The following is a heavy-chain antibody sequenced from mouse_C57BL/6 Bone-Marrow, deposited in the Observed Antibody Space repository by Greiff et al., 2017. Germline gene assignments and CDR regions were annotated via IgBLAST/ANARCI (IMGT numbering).Heavy chain of an antibody. CDR2: IDPSDSYT. Sequence: QVQLQQPGAELVMPGASVKLSCKASGYTFTSYWMHWVKQRPGQGLEWIGEIDPSDSYTNYNQKFKGKSTLTVDKSSSTAYMQLSSLTSEDSAVYVCASGLSYFDYWGQGTTLTVSS. V-gene: IGHV1-69*01. CDR3: ASGLSYFDY. CDR1: GYTFTSYW. J-gene: IGHJ2*01.